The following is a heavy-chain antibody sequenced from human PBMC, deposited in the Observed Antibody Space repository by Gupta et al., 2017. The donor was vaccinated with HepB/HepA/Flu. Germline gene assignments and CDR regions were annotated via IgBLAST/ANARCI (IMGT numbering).Heavy chain of an antibody. CDR2: ITWNGGST. CDR1: GFTFEDSG. J-gene: IGHJ6*03. CDR3: ARDHAGYYSMDV. Sequence: EVQLVESGGGVVRPGGSLRLSCAASGFTFEDSGLSWVRQAPGKGLEWVSGITWNGGSTGYADSVKGRFTISRDNAKNSLHLQMNSLRVEDTALYYCARDHAGYYSMDVWGKGTTVTVSS. V-gene: IGHV3-20*04.